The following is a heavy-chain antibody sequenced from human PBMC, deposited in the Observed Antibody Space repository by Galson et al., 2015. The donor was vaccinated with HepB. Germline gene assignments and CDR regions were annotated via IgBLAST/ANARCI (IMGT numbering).Heavy chain of an antibody. V-gene: IGHV3-23*01. CDR1: GFTFSSYA. J-gene: IGHJ4*02. Sequence: SLRLSCAASGFTFSSYALSWVRQAPGKGLEWVSSISGSGGSTYYADSVKGRFTISRDNSKNTLSLQMNSLRAEDTALYYCAKSGQWLRGGYFDYWGQGTLVTVSS. D-gene: IGHD6-19*01. CDR3: AKSGQWLRGGYFDY. CDR2: ISGSGGST.